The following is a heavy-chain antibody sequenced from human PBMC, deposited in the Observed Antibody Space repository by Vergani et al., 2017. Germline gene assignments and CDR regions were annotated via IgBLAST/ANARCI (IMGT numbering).Heavy chain of an antibody. CDR2: ISGSGGST. D-gene: IGHD7-27*01. Sequence: EVQLLESGGGLVQPGGSLRLSCAASGFTFSSYAMSWVRQAPGKGLEWVSAISGSGGSTYYADSVKGRFTISRDNSKNTLYLQMNSLRAEDTAVYYCAKEAAINWVNYYYYYYMDVWGKGTTVTVSS. CDR3: AKEAAINWVNYYYYYYMDV. CDR1: GFTFSSYA. J-gene: IGHJ6*03. V-gene: IGHV3-23*01.